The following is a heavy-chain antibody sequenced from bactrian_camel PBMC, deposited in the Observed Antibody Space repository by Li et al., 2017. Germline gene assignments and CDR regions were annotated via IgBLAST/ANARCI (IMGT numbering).Heavy chain of an antibody. Sequence: HVQLVESGGGSVQAGGSLTLSCVASGSTWYTRYCMGWFRQIPGKEREGLATIYTPGAYTQYVDSVKGRFTISHDVAKRTLSLQMSNIESEDTATYYCALDELERGCSPTTVFHIWGQGTQVTVS. CDR3: ALDELERGCSPTTVFHI. CDR1: GSTWYTRYC. CDR2: IYTPGAYT. D-gene: IGHD8*01. J-gene: IGHJ4*01. V-gene: IGHV3S1*01.